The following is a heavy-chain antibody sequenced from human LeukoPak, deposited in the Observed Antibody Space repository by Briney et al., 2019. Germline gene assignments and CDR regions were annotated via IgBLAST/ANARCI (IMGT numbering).Heavy chain of an antibody. CDR1: GFTFSNAW. D-gene: IGHD5-18*01. CDR2: IKSEPDGGTT. CDR3: TTDDRGYSYAPRY. V-gene: IGHV3-15*01. J-gene: IGHJ4*02. Sequence: GGSLRLSCAGSGFTFSNAWMSWVRQAPGKGLEWVGRIKSEPDGGTTDYAAPAKGKFTISRDDSKNTLYLQMNSLRAEDTALYYCTTDDRGYSYAPRYWGQGTLVTVSS.